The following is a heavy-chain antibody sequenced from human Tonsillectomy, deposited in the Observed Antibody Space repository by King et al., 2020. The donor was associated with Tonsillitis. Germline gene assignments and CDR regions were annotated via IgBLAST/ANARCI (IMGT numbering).Heavy chain of an antibody. CDR1: GYTFTSYG. D-gene: IGHD3-9*01. CDR3: ARDPPYDILTGYYGNFDY. Sequence: VQLVQSGAEVKKPGASVKVSCKASGYTFTSYGISWVRQAPGQGLEWMGWISAYNGNTNYAQKLQGRVTMTTDTSTSTAYMELRSLRSDDTAVYYCARDPPYDILTGYYGNFDYWGQGTLVTVSS. CDR2: ISAYNGNT. V-gene: IGHV1-18*01. J-gene: IGHJ4*02.